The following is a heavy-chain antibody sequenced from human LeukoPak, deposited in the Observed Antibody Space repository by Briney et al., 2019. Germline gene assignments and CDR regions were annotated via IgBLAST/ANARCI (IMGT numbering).Heavy chain of an antibody. CDR1: GFTFSSYG. CDR3: AKGNRYCSSTSCYQTSFDY. Sequence: QSGGSLRLSCAASGFTFSSYGMHWVRQAPGKGLEWVAFIRYDGSNKYYADSVKGRFTISRDNSKNTLYLQMNSLRAEDTAVYYCAKGNRYCSSTSCYQTSFDYWGQGTLVTVSS. CDR2: IRYDGSNK. D-gene: IGHD2-2*01. J-gene: IGHJ4*02. V-gene: IGHV3-30*02.